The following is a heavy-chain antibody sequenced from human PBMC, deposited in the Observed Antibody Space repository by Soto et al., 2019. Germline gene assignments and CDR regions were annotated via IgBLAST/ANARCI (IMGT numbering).Heavy chain of an antibody. Sequence: ASVKVSCKASGYTFSNYYIHWVRQAPGQGLEWVGIINPSDYNTIYAQNFQGRVTMTRDTSTSTVYMELSSLRSEDTAVYYCARDRYFDSSGYNDLYYYYGMDVWGQGTTVTVSS. CDR2: INPSDYNT. CDR1: GYTFSNYY. J-gene: IGHJ6*02. V-gene: IGHV1-46*01. CDR3: ARDRYFDSSGYNDLYYYYGMDV. D-gene: IGHD3-22*01.